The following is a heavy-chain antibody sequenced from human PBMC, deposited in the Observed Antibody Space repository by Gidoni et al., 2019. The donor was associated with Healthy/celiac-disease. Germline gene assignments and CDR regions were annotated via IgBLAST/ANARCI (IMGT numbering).Heavy chain of an antibody. CDR3: ARETTGGNWFDP. D-gene: IGHD1-1*01. CDR2: IYTSGST. CDR1: GGSISSGSSY. V-gene: IGHV4-61*02. J-gene: IGHJ5*02. Sequence: QVQLQESGPGRVKPSQTLSLPCTGSGGSISSGSSYWGWIRQPAGKGLEWLGRIYTSGSTNYNPSLKSRVTISVDTSKNQFSLKLSSVTAADTAVYYCARETTGGNWFDPWGQGTLVTVSS.